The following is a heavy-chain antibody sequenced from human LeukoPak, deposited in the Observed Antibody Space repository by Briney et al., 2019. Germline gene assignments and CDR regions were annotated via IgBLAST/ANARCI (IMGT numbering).Heavy chain of an antibody. D-gene: IGHD4-17*01. J-gene: IGHJ4*02. Sequence: SETLSLTCTVSGGSISSSSYYWGWIRQPPGKGLEWIGSIYYSGSTYYNPSLKSRVTISVDTSKNQFSLKLSSVTAADTAVYYCARNAPTTVTSDYWGQGTLVTVSS. CDR2: IYYSGST. V-gene: IGHV4-39*07. CDR3: ARNAPTTVTSDY. CDR1: GGSISSSSYY.